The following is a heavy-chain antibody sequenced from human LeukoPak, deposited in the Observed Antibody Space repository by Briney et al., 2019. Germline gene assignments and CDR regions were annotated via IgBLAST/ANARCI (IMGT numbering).Heavy chain of an antibody. D-gene: IGHD2-15*01. CDR1: GYTFTSYW. J-gene: IGHJ4*02. CDR2: IYPDDSSDT. CDR3: ARRYCSGRSCYYFDF. Sequence: GASLKISCKGTGYTFTSYWIGWVRQMPGKGLEWMGIIYPDDSSDTRYSPSFQGQVTISADKSISTAYLQWSSLKASDTAMYYCARRYCSGRSCYYFDFWGQGTLVTVSS. V-gene: IGHV5-51*01.